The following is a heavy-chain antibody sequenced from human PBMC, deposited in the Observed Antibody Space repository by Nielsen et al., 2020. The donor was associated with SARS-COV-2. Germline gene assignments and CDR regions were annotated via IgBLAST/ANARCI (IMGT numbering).Heavy chain of an antibody. J-gene: IGHJ4*02. D-gene: IGHD3-16*02. Sequence: GESLKISCAASGFTFSSYAMSWVRQAPGKGLEWVSAISGSGGSTYYADSVKGRFTISRDNSKNTLYLQMNSLRAEDTAVYYCAKPLNKYYDYVWGSYRSDYWGQGTLVTVSS. CDR1: GFTFSSYA. CDR3: AKPLNKYYDYVWGSYRSDY. V-gene: IGHV3-23*01. CDR2: ISGSGGST.